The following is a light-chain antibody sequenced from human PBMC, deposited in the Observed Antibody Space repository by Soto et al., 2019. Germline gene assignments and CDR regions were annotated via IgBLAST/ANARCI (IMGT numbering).Light chain of an antibody. Sequence: QTVVTQEPSLTVSPGGTVTLTCASSTGAVTSGNYPSWFQQKPGQAPTTLIYTTDDKHSWTPARFSGSLLGGKAALTLSGAQPEDEAEYYCLLYYGGAHLMFGGGTKVTVL. CDR1: TGAVTSGNY. CDR2: TTD. V-gene: IGLV7-43*01. CDR3: LLYYGGAHLM. J-gene: IGLJ3*02.